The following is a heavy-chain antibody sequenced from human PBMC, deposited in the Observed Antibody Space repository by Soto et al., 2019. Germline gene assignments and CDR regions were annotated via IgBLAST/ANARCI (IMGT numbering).Heavy chain of an antibody. CDR1: IFTFSNDW. D-gene: IGHD3-16*01. CDR3: ARYRGGIFDY. J-gene: IGHJ4*02. Sequence: GGSLRLSCAASIFTFSNDWMTWVRQAPGKGLEWVANIKQDGSQKYYVDSVKGRFTISRDNAKNSLYLQMDSLRAEDTAVYYCARYRGGIFDYWGPGTLVTVSS. V-gene: IGHV3-7*01. CDR2: IKQDGSQK.